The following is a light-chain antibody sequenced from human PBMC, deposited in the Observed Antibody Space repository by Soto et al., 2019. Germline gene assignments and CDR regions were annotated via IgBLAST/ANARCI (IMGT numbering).Light chain of an antibody. CDR1: SSDVGGYNF. CDR2: EVS. CDR3: SSYGGSNNHVV. J-gene: IGLJ2*01. V-gene: IGLV2-8*01. Sequence: QSALTQPPSASGSPGRSVTISCTGTSSDVGGYNFVSWYRQHPGKAPKLMIYEVSKRPSGVPDRFSGSKSGNTASLTVSGLQAEDEADYYCSSYGGSNNHVVFGGGTKLTVL.